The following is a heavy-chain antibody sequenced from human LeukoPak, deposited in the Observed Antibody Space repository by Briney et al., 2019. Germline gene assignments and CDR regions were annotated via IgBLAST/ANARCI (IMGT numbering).Heavy chain of an antibody. CDR1: GFTFSSYG. V-gene: IGHV3-33*01. CDR3: ARGFKHYYDSSGYYYYFDY. CDR2: IWYDGSNK. J-gene: IGHJ4*02. D-gene: IGHD3-22*01. Sequence: PGGSLRLSCAASGFTFSSYGMHWVRQAPGKGLECVALIWYDGSNKYHADSVKGRFTISRDNSKNTVYLQMNSLRAEDTAVYYCARGFKHYYDSSGYYYYFDYWGQGTLVTVSS.